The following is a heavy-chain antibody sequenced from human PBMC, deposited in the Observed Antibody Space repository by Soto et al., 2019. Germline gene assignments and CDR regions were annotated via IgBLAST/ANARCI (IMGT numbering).Heavy chain of an antibody. Sequence: GGSLRLSCAASGFTFSSYGMHWVRQAPGKGLEWVAVISYDGSNKYYADSVKGRFTISRDNSKNTLYLQMNSLRAEDTAVYYCAKAYRGYDAFDIWGQGTMVTVSS. CDR3: AKAYRGYDAFDI. J-gene: IGHJ3*02. D-gene: IGHD2-2*01. CDR1: GFTFSSYG. CDR2: ISYDGSNK. V-gene: IGHV3-30*18.